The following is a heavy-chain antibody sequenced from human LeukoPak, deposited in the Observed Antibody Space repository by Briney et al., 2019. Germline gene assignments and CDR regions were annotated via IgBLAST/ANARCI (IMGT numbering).Heavy chain of an antibody. V-gene: IGHV4-39*01. CDR2: IYYSGST. Sequence: SETLSLTCTVSGGSISSSSYYWGWIRQPPGKGLEWIGSIYYSGSTYYNPSLKSRVTISVDTSKNQFSLKLSSVPAADTAVSYCARHGSSWYYFDYWGQGTLVTVSS. D-gene: IGHD6-13*01. CDR3: ARHGSSWYYFDY. CDR1: GGSISSSSYY. J-gene: IGHJ4*02.